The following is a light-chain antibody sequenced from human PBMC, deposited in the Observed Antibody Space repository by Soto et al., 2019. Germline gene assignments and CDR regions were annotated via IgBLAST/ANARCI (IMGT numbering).Light chain of an antibody. J-gene: IGKJ2*01. CDR3: QQYDDWPPMYT. Sequence: EIVLTQSPGTLSLSPGERATLSCRASQSVSNNYLAWYQQKPGQAPRLLIYAASTRATGVPARFSGSGSGTEFTLTISSLQSEDCAVYYCQQYDDWPPMYTVGQGTKVDIK. CDR1: QSVSNN. V-gene: IGKV3-15*01. CDR2: AAS.